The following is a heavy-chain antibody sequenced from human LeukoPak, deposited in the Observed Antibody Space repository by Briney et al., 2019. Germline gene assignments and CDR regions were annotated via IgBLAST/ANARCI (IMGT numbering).Heavy chain of an antibody. CDR1: GFTFSIYA. D-gene: IGHD1-7*01. J-gene: IGHJ4*02. CDR2: ISGSGGST. Sequence: GGSLRLSCAASGFTFSIYAMSWVRQAPGKGLEWVSAISGSGGSTYYADSVKGRFTISRDNSKNTLYLQMNSLRAEDTAVYYCAKSLRNWNYVPFLGYWGQGTLVTVSS. V-gene: IGHV3-23*01. CDR3: AKSLRNWNYVPFLGY.